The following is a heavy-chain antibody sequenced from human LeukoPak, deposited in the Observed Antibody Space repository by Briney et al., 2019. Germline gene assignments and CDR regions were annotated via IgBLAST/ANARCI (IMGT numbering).Heavy chain of an antibody. D-gene: IGHD1-14*01. J-gene: IGHJ3*02. CDR3: ARAPATDAFDI. CDR2: IHYLGST. V-gene: IGHV4-59*01. CDR1: GDSMSHYY. Sequence: SETLSLTCSVSGDSMSHYYWSWIRQPPGKGLEWIGYIHYLGSTKYNPSLKSRLTISVDTSKSHFSLRLTSVTAADTAVYYCARAPATDAFDIWGQGTMVTVSS.